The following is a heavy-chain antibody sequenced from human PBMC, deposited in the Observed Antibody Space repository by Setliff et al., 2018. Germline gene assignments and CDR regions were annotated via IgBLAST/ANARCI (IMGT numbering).Heavy chain of an antibody. V-gene: IGHV3-23*01. CDR2: TSGGGDST. CDR3: ARAKMEESGKAQAGMDV. Sequence: PGGSLRLSCAASGVTFTKAWMSLVRQAPGKGLEWVSKTSGGGDSTYYADSVKGRFTISRDNSKNTLYLQMNSLRAEDTAVYYCARAKMEESGKAQAGMDVWGKGTTVTVSS. D-gene: IGHD6-13*01. CDR1: GVTFTKAW. J-gene: IGHJ6*04.